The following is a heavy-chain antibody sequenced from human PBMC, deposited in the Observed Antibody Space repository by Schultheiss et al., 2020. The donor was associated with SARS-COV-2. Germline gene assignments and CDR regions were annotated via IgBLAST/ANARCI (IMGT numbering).Heavy chain of an antibody. V-gene: IGHV1-8*02. CDR3: ARVPGPINSNYDFWSGYYSPNYYYGMDV. Sequence: ASVKVSCKASGGTFSSYTISWVRQATGQGLEWMGWMNPNSGNTGYAQKFQGRVTMTRNTSISTAYMELSSLRSEDTAVYYCARVPGPINSNYDFWSGYYSPNYYYGMDVWGQGTTVTVSS. D-gene: IGHD3-3*01. J-gene: IGHJ6*02. CDR2: MNPNSGNT. CDR1: GGTFSSYT.